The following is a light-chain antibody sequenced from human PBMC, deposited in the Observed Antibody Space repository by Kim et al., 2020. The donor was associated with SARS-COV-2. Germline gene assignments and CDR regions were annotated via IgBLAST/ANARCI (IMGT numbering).Light chain of an antibody. Sequence: QSAPTQPRSVSGSPGQSVTISCTGTSSDVGGYNYVSWYQQHPGKAPKLMIYDVSKRPSGVPDRFSGSKSGNTASLTISGLQAEDEADYYCCSYAGNYTYVFGTGTKVTVL. CDR3: CSYAGNYTYV. CDR2: DVS. V-gene: IGLV2-11*01. J-gene: IGLJ1*01. CDR1: SSDVGGYNY.